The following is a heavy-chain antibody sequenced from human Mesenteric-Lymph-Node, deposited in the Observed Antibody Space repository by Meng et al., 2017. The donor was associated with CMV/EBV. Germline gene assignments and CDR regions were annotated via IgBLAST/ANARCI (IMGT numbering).Heavy chain of an antibody. CDR3: AKDRVYQLHSLDY. D-gene: IGHD6-19*01. V-gene: IGHV3-30*02. J-gene: IGHJ4*02. CDR2: IRYDGSNE. CDR1: GFTFSGYG. Sequence: GESLKISCAASGFTFSGYGMHWVRQAPGKGLEWVAFIRYDGSNEYYADSVKGRFTISRDNSENTLYLQMNGLRVEDTAVYYCAKDRVYQLHSLDYWGQGTLVTVSS.